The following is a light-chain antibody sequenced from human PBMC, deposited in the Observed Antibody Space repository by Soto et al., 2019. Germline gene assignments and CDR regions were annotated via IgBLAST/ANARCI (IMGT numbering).Light chain of an antibody. CDR2: EVS. CDR1: SSDVGGYKY. CDR3: SSYTSSVTLV. V-gene: IGLV2-14*01. Sequence: QSVLTQPASVSGSPGQSITISCTGTSSDVGGYKYVSWYQQHPGKAPKLMIYEVSNRPSGVSSRFSGSKSSNTASLTISGLQAEDEADYYCSSYTSSVTLVFGGGTKLTVL. J-gene: IGLJ2*01.